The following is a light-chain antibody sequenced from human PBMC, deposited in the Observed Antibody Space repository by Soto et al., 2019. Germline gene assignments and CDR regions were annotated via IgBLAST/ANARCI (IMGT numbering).Light chain of an antibody. CDR1: QSVSIW. CDR3: QQFNTSPWT. CDR2: KSS. V-gene: IGKV1-5*03. J-gene: IGKJ1*01. Sequence: DIQMTQSPSTLSPSEGDRVTISCRASQSVSIWLAWYQQKPGRAPKLLIYKSSILESGVPSRFSGSGSGTEFNLTISRLQTDDFATYECQQFNTSPWTFGQGTKVDIK.